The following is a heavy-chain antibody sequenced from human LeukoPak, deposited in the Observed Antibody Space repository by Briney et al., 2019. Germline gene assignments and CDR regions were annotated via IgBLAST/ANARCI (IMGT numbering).Heavy chain of an antibody. J-gene: IGHJ4*02. D-gene: IGHD3-22*01. CDR3: ATAPWLYYYDSSGYRSHFDY. CDR1: GYTFTSYA. CDR2: INTNTGNP. Sequence: ASVKVSCKASGYTFTSYAMNWVRQAPGQGLEWMGWINTNTGNPTYAQGFTGRFVFSLDTSVSTAYLQISSLKAEDTAVYYCATAPWLYYYDSSGYRSHFDYWGQGTLVTVSS. V-gene: IGHV7-4-1*02.